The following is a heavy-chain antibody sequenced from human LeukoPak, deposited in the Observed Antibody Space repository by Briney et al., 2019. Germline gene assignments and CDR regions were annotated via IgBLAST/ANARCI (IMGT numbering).Heavy chain of an antibody. D-gene: IGHD3-10*01. J-gene: IGHJ4*02. V-gene: IGHV3-21*01. CDR3: AKPYGDRPGVLFDY. Sequence: GSLRLFRATSEFPFSKYKMNLVRPASGKGLGVGLIISSSGKYIYYADSVKGRFTISRDNSKNTLYLQMNSLRAEDTAVYYCAKPYGDRPGVLFDYWGQGTLVTVSS. CDR2: ISSSGKYI. CDR1: EFPFSKYK.